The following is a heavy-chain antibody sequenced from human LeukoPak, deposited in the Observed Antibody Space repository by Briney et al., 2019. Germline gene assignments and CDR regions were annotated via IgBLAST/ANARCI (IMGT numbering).Heavy chain of an antibody. CDR3: ARDSGSYYFDAFDI. CDR1: VFTFSSYS. V-gene: IGHV3-74*01. J-gene: IGHJ3*02. CDR2: INSDGSST. Sequence: GGSLRLSCAASVFTFSSYSMNWVRQAPGKGLEWVSRINSDGSSTSYADSVKGRFTISRDNAKNTLYLQMNSLRAEDTAVYYCARDSGSYYFDAFDIWGQGTMVTVSS. D-gene: IGHD3-10*01.